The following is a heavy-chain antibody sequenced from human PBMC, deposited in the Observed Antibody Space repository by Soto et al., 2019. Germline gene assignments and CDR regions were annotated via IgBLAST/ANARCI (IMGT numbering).Heavy chain of an antibody. D-gene: IGHD5-18*01. J-gene: IGHJ6*02. CDR2: ISYDGSNK. Sequence: PGGSLRLSCAASGFTFSSYAMHWVRQAPGKGLEWVAVISYDGSNKYYADSVKGRFTISRDNSKNTLYLQMNSLRAEDTAVYYCARSYSYGYNYYYYYGMDVWGQGTTVTVSS. V-gene: IGHV3-30-3*01. CDR1: GFTFSSYA. CDR3: ARSYSYGYNYYYYYGMDV.